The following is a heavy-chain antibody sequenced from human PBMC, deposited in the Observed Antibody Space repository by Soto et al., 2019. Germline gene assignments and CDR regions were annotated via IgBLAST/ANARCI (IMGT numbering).Heavy chain of an antibody. J-gene: IGHJ5*02. D-gene: IGHD2-2*01. CDR3: ARADGPGFVGP. V-gene: IGHV1-3*05. CDR1: GYSFTSYG. Sequence: QVQLVQSGTEEKKPGASVKVSCKASGYSFTSYGMHWVRQAPGQRLEWMGWINGGNGNTKYSQKFQGRVTITRETSASTAYMELSSLTSEDTAVYYCARADGPGFVGPWGQGTLVTVSS. CDR2: INGGNGNT.